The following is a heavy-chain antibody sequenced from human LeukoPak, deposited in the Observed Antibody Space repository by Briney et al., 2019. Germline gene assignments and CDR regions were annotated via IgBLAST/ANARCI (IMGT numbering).Heavy chain of an antibody. J-gene: IGHJ4*02. Sequence: SETLSLTCSVSGGSISSYYWSWIRQPPGKGLEWIGYIYYSGSTNYNPSLQSRVTISVDTSKNQFSLKLSSVTAADTAVYYCARQGAYDSVVSRTRGPYYFDSWGQGTLVTVSS. D-gene: IGHD3-22*01. V-gene: IGHV4-59*08. CDR3: ARQGAYDSVVSRTRGPYYFDS. CDR2: IYYSGST. CDR1: GGSISSYY.